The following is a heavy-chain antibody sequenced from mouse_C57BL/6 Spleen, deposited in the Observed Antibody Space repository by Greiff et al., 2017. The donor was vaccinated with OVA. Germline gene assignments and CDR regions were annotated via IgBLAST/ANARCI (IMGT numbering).Heavy chain of an antibody. J-gene: IGHJ4*01. V-gene: IGHV1-80*01. CDR1: GYAFSSYW. D-gene: IGHD2-3*01. CDR3: ARGAYDGYYRAMDY. Sequence: QVQLQQSGAELVKPGASVKISCKASGYAFSSYWMNWVKQRPGKGLEWIGQIYPGDGDTNYNGKFKGKATLTADKSSSTAYMQLSSLTSEDYAVYFCARGAYDGYYRAMDYWGQGTSVTVSS. CDR2: IYPGDGDT.